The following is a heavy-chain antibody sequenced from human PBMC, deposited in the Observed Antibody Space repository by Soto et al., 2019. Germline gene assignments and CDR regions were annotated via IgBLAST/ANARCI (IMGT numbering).Heavy chain of an antibody. CDR1: GFTFSSYW. CDR2: VSSDGSST. Sequence: EVQLVESGGGLVQPGESLRLSCAASGFTFSSYWMHWIRQAPGKGLVWVSRVSSDGSSTVYANSVKGRLTISRDNAKKTLYLQMNRLSDDDTAVYYCTRGLPNYSSFDSWGQGTLVTVSS. D-gene: IGHD4-4*01. CDR3: TRGLPNYSSFDS. J-gene: IGHJ4*02. V-gene: IGHV3-74*01.